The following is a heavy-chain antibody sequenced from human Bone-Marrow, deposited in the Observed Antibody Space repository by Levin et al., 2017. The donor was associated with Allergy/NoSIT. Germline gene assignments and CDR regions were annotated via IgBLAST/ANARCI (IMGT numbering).Heavy chain of an antibody. CDR2: VYHDGST. CDR3: ARDRYSAWGNFDF. J-gene: IGHJ4*01. V-gene: IGHV4-38-2*02. Sequence: SETLSLTCNVSGSSISTGYFWAWIRQSPVKGLEWIGNVYHDGSTHYNPSLKSRLTISVDTSKNQFSLRLTSVTVEDTALYYCARDRYSAWGNFDFWGQGALVTVSS. CDR1: GSSISTGYF. D-gene: IGHD7-27*01.